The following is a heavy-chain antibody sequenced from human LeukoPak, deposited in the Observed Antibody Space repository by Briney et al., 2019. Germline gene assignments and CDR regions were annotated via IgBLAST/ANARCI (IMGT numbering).Heavy chain of an antibody. D-gene: IGHD6-19*01. J-gene: IGHJ4*02. CDR2: INPNSGGT. Sequence: ASVKVSCKASGGTFTGNYIHWVRQAPGQGLQWMGWINPNSGGTNYGQKFQGRVTMTRDTSINTAYMEMTRVTSDDTAVYYCANMGTGWGNLDYWGQGTVVTASS. CDR1: GGTFTGNY. CDR3: ANMGTGWGNLDY. V-gene: IGHV1-2*02.